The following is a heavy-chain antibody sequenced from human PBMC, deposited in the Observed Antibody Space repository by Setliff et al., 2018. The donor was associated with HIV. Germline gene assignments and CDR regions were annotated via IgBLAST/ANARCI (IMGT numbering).Heavy chain of an antibody. V-gene: IGHV4-34*01. Sequence: SETLSLTCASFGGPFSDYFWTWLRQPPGKGLEWIGHISPSGGADYSPSLKTRAAISLVTSRSQIILRLSSVAAADTATYYCARGVTLGRGVIAESPLYVMDVWGEGTPVTVSS. CDR2: ISPSGGA. CDR3: ARGVTLGRGVIAESPLYVMDV. J-gene: IGHJ6*03. CDR1: GGPFSDYF. D-gene: IGHD3-10*01.